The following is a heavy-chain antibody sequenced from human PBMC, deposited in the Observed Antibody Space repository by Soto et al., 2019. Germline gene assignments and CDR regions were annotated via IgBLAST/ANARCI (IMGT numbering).Heavy chain of an antibody. D-gene: IGHD2-15*01. CDR3: TTGSVEGV. J-gene: IGHJ6*02. Sequence: QLVESGGGLVRPGGSLRLSCSASGFGISSAWMNWVRQAPGKGLEWVGRIKTKIEGETTHYAAPVNGRFTVSRDDSKNMLYLQMNSLKADDTALYYCTTGSVEGVWGQGTTVTVSS. CDR2: IKTKIEGETT. V-gene: IGHV3-15*07. CDR1: GFGISSAW.